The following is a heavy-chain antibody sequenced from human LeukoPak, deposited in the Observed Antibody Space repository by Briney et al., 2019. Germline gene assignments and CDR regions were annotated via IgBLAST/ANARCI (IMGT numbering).Heavy chain of an antibody. V-gene: IGHV3-23*01. CDR2: ISCSGGST. CDR3: AKQGEYSSSSVYFDY. D-gene: IGHD6-6*01. CDR1: GFTFNSYA. J-gene: IGHJ4*02. Sequence: GGSLRLACAASGFTFNSYAMRWVRPAAGKVLEWDSAISCSGGSTYCADSVKGRFTISRDNSKNTLYLQMNSLRAEDTAVYYCAKQGEYSSSSVYFDYWGQGTLVTVSS.